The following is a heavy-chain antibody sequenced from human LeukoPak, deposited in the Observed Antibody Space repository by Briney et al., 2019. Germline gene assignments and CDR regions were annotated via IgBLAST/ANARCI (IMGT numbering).Heavy chain of an antibody. D-gene: IGHD5/OR15-5a*01. V-gene: IGHV1-46*01. Sequence: ASVKVSCKASGYTFTSYYMHWVRQAPGQGLEWMGIINPSGGSTSYAQKFQGRVTMTRDTSTSTVYMELSSRSSEDTAVYYCARLDQGVSTYYWGQGTLVTVSS. CDR2: INPSGGST. CDR3: ARLDQGVSTYY. J-gene: IGHJ4*02. CDR1: GYTFTSYY.